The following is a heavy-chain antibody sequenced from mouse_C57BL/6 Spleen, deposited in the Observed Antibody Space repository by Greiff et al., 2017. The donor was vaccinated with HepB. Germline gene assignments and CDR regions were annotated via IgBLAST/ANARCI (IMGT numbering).Heavy chain of an antibody. V-gene: IGHV5-9-1*02. CDR1: GFTFSSYA. Sequence: EVKLVESGEGLVKPGGSLKLSCAASGFTFSSYAMSWGRQTPEKRLEGVAYISSGGDYNYYADTVKGRFTISRDNARNTLYLQMSILKSEDTAMYYCTSDRGVPVKEGFYYAMDYWGQGTSVTVSS. J-gene: IGHJ4*01. D-gene: IGHD1-1*01. CDR2: ISSGGDYN. CDR3: TSDRGVPVKEGFYYAMDY.